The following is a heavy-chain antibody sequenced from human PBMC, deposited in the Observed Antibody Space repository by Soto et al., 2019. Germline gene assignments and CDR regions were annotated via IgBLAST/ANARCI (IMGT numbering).Heavy chain of an antibody. J-gene: IGHJ4*02. CDR3: ARSIYGAVTDY. V-gene: IGHV3-48*04. CDR2: ISSSSSTI. CDR1: GFTFSSYS. D-gene: IGHD4-17*01. Sequence: GGSLRLSCAASGFTFSSYSMNWVRQAPGKGLEWVSYISSSSSTIYYADSVKGRFTISRDNAKNSLYLQMNSLRAEDTAVYYCARSIYGAVTDYWGQGTLVTVSS.